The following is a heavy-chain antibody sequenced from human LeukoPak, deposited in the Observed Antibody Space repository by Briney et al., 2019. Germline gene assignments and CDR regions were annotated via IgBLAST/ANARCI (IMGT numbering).Heavy chain of an antibody. D-gene: IGHD2-8*02. CDR2: IWYDGSIK. CDR1: GFTFSSYA. CDR3: ARIACTGGNCKPYYYYGLDV. Sequence: GRSLRLSCAASGFTFSSYAMHWVRQAPGKGLEWVAVIWYDGSIKYYADSVKGRFTFSRDNPKSTLYLQMNSLRAEDTAVYYCARIACTGGNCKPYYYYGLDVWGQGTTVTVSS. V-gene: IGHV3-33*08. J-gene: IGHJ6*02.